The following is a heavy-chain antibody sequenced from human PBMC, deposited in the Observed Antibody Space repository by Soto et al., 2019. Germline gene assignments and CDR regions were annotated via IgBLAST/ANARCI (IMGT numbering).Heavy chain of an antibody. J-gene: IGHJ6*02. D-gene: IGHD2-8*02. CDR2: IWYDGSNK. V-gene: IGHV3-30*02. CDR1: GFTFSSYG. Sequence: GGSLRLSCAASGFTFSSYGMHWVRQAPGKGLEWVAVIWYDGSNKYYADSVRGRFTISRDNSKNTLYLQMSSLRAEDTAVYYCVVAYYYDVMDVWGQGTTVTVSS. CDR3: VVAYYYDVMDV.